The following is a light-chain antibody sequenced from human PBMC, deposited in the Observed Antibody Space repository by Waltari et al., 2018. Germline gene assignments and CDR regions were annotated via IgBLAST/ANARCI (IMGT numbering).Light chain of an antibody. CDR1: QTVLYSSNNMNY. Sequence: DIVMTQSPDSLAVSLGGRATINCKASQTVLYSSNNMNYLAWYQQKLGRPPKLLIYWVSTRASGVPDRFTGSGSGTDFTLTISNLQAEDVAVYYCQQYYTFYTFGQGTKLEIK. J-gene: IGKJ2*01. CDR2: WVS. V-gene: IGKV4-1*01. CDR3: QQYYTFYT.